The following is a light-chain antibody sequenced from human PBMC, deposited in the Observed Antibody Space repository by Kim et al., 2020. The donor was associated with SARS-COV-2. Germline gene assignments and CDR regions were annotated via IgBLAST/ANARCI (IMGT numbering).Light chain of an antibody. Sequence: DVHWYQQLPGAAPRLLIYENTNRPSGVPARFSGSKSATSASLAITGLQAEDEGDYYCQSYDSSLSGSEVFGGGTQLTVL. CDR2: ENT. CDR1: D. V-gene: IGLV1-40*01. J-gene: IGLJ2*01. CDR3: QSYDSSLSGSEV.